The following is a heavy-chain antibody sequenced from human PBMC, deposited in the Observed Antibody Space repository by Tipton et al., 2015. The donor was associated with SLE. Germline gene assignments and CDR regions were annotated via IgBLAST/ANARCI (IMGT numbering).Heavy chain of an antibody. V-gene: IGHV4-59*11. Sequence: TLSLTCSVSGGSLSGPYWGWIRQPPGKRLEWIGYIYYSGTTSYNPSLDSRATISLDRSRDTFSLSLIAMTAEDAAVYYCARESRYYEGNSYSDAFDMWGQGTTVTVSS. CDR1: GGSLSGPY. CDR2: IYYSGTT. J-gene: IGHJ3*02. D-gene: IGHD3-22*01. CDR3: ARESRYYEGNSYSDAFDM.